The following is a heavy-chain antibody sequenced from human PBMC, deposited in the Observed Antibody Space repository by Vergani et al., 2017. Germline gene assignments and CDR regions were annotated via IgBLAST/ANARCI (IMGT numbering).Heavy chain of an antibody. CDR2: IIPIFGTA. D-gene: IGHD2-21*02. CDR3: ARGGLRIVVVSAIGYNWFDT. CDR1: GGTFSSYA. J-gene: IGHJ5*02. V-gene: IGHV1-69*01. Sequence: QVQLVQSGAEVKKPGSSVKVSCKASGGTFSSYAISWVRQAPGQGLEWMGGIIPIFGTANYAQKFQGRVTITAAESTSTAYMELSSLRSEDTAVYYCARGGLRIVVVSAIGYNWFDTWGQGTLVTVSS.